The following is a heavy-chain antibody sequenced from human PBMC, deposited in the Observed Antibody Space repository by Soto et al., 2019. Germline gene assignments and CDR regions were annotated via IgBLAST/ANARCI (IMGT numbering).Heavy chain of an antibody. D-gene: IGHD6-6*01. J-gene: IGHJ4*02. CDR2: IYYSGST. CDR1: GGSISSGDYY. CDR3: ARVSSYSSSAYYFDY. Sequence: PSETLSLTCTVSGGSISSGDYYWSWIRQPPGKGLEWIGYIYYSGSTCYNPSLKSRVTISVDTSKNQFSLKLSSVTAADTAVYYCARVSSYSSSAYYFDYWGQGTLVTVSS. V-gene: IGHV4-30-4*01.